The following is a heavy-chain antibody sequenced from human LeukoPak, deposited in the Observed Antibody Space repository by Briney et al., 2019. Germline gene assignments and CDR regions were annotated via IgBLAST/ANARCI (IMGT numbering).Heavy chain of an antibody. CDR2: ISSSSSYI. J-gene: IGHJ3*01. Sequence: PGRSLRLSCAASGFTFSTYSMNWVRQAPGKGLEWVSSISSSSSYIYYANSVKGRFTISRDNARKSLFLQMNSLRAEGTAVYYCASETTRGYSYGSPTDGFDLWGQGTMVTVSS. CDR1: GFTFSTYS. V-gene: IGHV3-21*01. D-gene: IGHD5-18*01. CDR3: ASETTRGYSYGSPTDGFDL.